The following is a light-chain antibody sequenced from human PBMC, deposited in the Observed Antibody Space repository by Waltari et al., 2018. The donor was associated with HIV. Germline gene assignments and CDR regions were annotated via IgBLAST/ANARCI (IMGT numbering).Light chain of an antibody. CDR2: AVS. CDR1: QDSSSY. V-gene: IGKV1-9*01. Sequence: DIQLTQSPSFLSASIGDRVTITCRASQDSSSYLAWYQQKPGKAPKVLIYAVSTLQSGVPSRFSGSGSGTEFTLTITSLQAEDFATYYCQQLNSYPETFGQGTKVEIK. J-gene: IGKJ1*01. CDR3: QQLNSYPET.